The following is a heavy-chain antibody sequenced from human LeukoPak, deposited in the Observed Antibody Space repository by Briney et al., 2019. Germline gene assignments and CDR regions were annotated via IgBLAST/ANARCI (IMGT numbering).Heavy chain of an antibody. V-gene: IGHV1-18*01. CDR2: ISVHNGNT. Sequence: ASVKVSCKASGYTFTSYAISWVRQAPGQGLEWMGWISVHNGNTNYAQKLQGRVTMTTDTSTTTVYMELKSLRSDDTAIYYCARDRSDISHAFGIRGQGTVVTVSS. J-gene: IGHJ3*02. CDR1: GYTFTSYA. CDR3: ARDRSDISHAFGI. D-gene: IGHD2-15*01.